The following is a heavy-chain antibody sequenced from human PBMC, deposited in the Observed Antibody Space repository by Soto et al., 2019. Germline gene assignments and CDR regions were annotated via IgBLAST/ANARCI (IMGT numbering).Heavy chain of an antibody. Sequence: QVHLVESGGGVVQPGRSLRLSCAASGFMFSTSAIHWVRQAPGKGLEWVAAISSDGKIEYYADSVKGRFTISRDNSKNTLCLQLNSLRAEDTAVYFFASVRTPSMITFGGVLANWGQGTLVTVSS. V-gene: IGHV3-30*04. CDR3: ASVRTPSMITFGGVLAN. CDR2: ISSDGKIE. CDR1: GFMFSTSA. J-gene: IGHJ4*02. D-gene: IGHD3-16*01.